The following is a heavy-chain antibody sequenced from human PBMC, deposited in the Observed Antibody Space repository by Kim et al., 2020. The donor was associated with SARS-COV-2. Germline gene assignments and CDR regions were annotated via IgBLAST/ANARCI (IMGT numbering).Heavy chain of an antibody. CDR1: GFTFSGSA. Sequence: GGSLRLSCAASGFTFSGSAMHWVRQASGKGLEWVGRIRSKANSYATAYAASVKGRFTISRDDSKNTAYLQMNSLKTEDTAVYYCTRLGVDYVWGKYDYWGQGTLVTVSS. D-gene: IGHD3-16*01. CDR2: IRSKANSYAT. J-gene: IGHJ4*02. V-gene: IGHV3-73*01. CDR3: TRLGVDYVWGKYDY.